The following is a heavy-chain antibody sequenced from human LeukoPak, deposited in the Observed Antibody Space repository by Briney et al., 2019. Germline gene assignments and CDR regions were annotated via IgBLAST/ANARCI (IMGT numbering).Heavy chain of an antibody. D-gene: IGHD6-13*01. CDR1: GFTFSNAW. V-gene: IGHV3-15*01. J-gene: IGHJ4*02. CDR2: IKSKTDGGTT. CDR3: TTADRYSSSWARFDY. Sequence: GGSLGLSCAASGFTFSNAWMSWVRQAPGKGLEWVGRIKSKTDGGTTDYAAPVKGRITISRDDSKNTLYLQMNSLKTEDTAVYYCTTADRYSSSWARFDYWGQGTLVTVSS.